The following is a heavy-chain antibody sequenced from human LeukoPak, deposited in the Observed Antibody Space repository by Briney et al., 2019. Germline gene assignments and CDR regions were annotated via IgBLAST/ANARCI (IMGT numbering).Heavy chain of an antibody. CDR1: GFTFSSYA. CDR3: ARTYYDILTGYYTFDY. J-gene: IGHJ4*02. D-gene: IGHD3-9*01. CDR2: ISGSGGST. Sequence: GGSLRLSCAASGFTFSSYAMSWVRQAPGKGLEWVSAISGSGGSTYYADSVKGRFTISRDNSKNTLYLQMNSLRAEDTAVYYCARTYYDILTGYYTFDYWGQGTLVTVSS. V-gene: IGHV3-23*01.